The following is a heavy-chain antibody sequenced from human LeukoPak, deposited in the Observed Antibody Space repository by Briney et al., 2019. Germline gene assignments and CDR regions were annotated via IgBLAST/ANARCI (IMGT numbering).Heavy chain of an antibody. Sequence: GGSLRLSCAASGFTFGTYGTHWVRQAPGKGLEWVAVTSYDGSSKYYADSVKGRFTISRDNSKNTLYLQMNSLRAEDTAVYYCAKDRGTVLLWFGELAFWGQGTLVTVSS. D-gene: IGHD3-10*01. V-gene: IGHV3-30*18. CDR1: GFTFGTYG. CDR2: TSYDGSSK. CDR3: AKDRGTVLLWFGELAF. J-gene: IGHJ4*02.